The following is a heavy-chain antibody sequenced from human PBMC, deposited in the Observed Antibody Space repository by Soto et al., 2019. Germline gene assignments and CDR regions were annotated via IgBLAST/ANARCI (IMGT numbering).Heavy chain of an antibody. CDR1: GFTFSDYY. D-gene: IGHD3-3*01. CDR2: ISRSGTTI. V-gene: IGHV3-11*01. J-gene: IGHJ3*02. Sequence: GSLRLSCAASGFTFSDYYMSWIRQAPGKGLEWVSYISRSGTTIHYADSVRGRFTISRDNAKNSLYLQMNSLRAEDTAVYYCARDGVLQSITIFGPGPFDIWGQGTMVTVSS. CDR3: ARDGVLQSITIFGPGPFDI.